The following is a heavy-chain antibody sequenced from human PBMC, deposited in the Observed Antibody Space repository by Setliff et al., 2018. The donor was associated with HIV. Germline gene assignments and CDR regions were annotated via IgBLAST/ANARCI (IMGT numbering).Heavy chain of an antibody. V-gene: IGHV1-3*01. J-gene: IGHJ4*02. CDR2: INAGNGNT. CDR3: ARRGRFTGGYSYGSDYFEY. CDR1: GYNFNFYA. Sequence: ASVKVSCKASGYNFNFYAMHWVRQAPGQRLEWMGWINAGNGNTKNSQKFQGRLTITRDTSASTTYMELSSLRSEDTAMYHCARRGRFTGGYSYGSDYFEYWGQGTLVTVSS. D-gene: IGHD5-18*01.